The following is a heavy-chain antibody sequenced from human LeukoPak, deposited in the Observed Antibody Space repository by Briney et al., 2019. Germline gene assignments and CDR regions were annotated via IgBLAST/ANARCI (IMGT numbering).Heavy chain of an antibody. V-gene: IGHV3-43*01. CDR3: AKGENDYTSFIDN. D-gene: IGHD4-11*01. Sequence: GGSLRLSCAASGFTFDDYTMHWVRQVPGKGLEWVSLISWDGGSTFYADSVKGRFTVSRDNSKNSLDLLMNSLRTEDAALNYCAKGENDYTSFIDNWGQGTLVTVSS. CDR1: GFTFDDYT. J-gene: IGHJ4*02. CDR2: ISWDGGST.